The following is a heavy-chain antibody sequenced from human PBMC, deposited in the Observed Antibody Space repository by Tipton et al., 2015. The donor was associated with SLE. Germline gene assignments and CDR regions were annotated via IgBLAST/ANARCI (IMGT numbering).Heavy chain of an antibody. D-gene: IGHD2/OR15-2a*01. CDR1: GGSISSAGHY. CDR2: IHHSGSA. CDR3: MRSERYEYPGYGIDV. J-gene: IGHJ6*02. Sequence: TLSLTCSVSGGSISSAGHYWNWIRQQPGKGLEWVGYIHHSGSAFSSASLKSRLTISIDTSKNEVSLRLISVTAADTASYYCMRSERYEYPGYGIDVWGLGTTVTVSS. V-gene: IGHV4-31*03.